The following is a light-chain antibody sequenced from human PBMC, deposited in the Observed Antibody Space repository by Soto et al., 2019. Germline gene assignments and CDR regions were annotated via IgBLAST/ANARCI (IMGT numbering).Light chain of an antibody. CDR1: SSDVGSYNL. CDR3: CSYAGSSTYVV. CDR2: EGT. V-gene: IGLV2-23*01. J-gene: IGLJ2*01. Sequence: QSVLTQPASVSGSPGQSLTISCTGNSSDVGSYNLVSWYQLHPGKAPKFIIYEGTKRPSGVYNRFSGAKSGNTASLTSSGLQAEDEGDYYCCSYAGSSTYVVFGGGTKVTVL.